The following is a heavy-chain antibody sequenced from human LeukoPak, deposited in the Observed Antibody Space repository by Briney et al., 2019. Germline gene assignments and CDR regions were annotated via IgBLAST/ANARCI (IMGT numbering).Heavy chain of an antibody. CDR1: GGSISSSNW. D-gene: IGHD6-13*01. Sequence: SGTLSLTCAVSGGSISSSNWWSWVRQPPGKGLEWIGEIYHSGSTNYNPSLKSRVTISVDKSKNQFSLKLSSVTAADTAVYYCARDHRGSSWLLPFDYWGQGTLVTVSS. V-gene: IGHV4-4*02. CDR2: IYHSGST. CDR3: ARDHRGSSWLLPFDY. J-gene: IGHJ4*02.